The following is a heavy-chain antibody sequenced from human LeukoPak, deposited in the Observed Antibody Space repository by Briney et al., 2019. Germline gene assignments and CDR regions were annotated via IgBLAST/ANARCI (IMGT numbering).Heavy chain of an antibody. J-gene: IGHJ3*02. V-gene: IGHV3-21*01. CDR3: ARAGRYYDSSGYYFDAFDI. CDR1: GFTFSIYS. CDR2: ISSSSSYI. D-gene: IGHD3-22*01. Sequence: PGGSLRLSCAASGFTFSIYSMNWVRQAPGKGLEWGSSISSSSSYIYYADSVKGRFTISRDNAKNSLYLQMNSLRAEDTAVYYCARAGRYYDSSGYYFDAFDIWGQGTMVTVSS.